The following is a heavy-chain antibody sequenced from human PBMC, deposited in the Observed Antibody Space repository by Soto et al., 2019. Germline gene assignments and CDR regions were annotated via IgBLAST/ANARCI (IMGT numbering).Heavy chain of an antibody. D-gene: IGHD7-27*01. CDR3: ARDIPSSDWTGGDY. J-gene: IGHJ4*02. CDR1: GFTFSSFG. Sequence: PGGSLRLACATSGFTFSSFGMNWVRQAPGKGREWVSHISSSGFAVHYADSVRGRLTISRDNAKSSLSLLMTSLRDEDTALYYCARDIPSSDWTGGDYWGQGVQVTVSS. V-gene: IGHV3-48*02. CDR2: ISSSGFAV.